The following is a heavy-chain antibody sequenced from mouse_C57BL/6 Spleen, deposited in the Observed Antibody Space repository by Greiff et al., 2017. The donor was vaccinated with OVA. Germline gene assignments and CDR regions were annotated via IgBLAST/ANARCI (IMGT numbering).Heavy chain of an antibody. CDR1: GYTFTSYW. Sequence: QVQLQQPGAELVMPGASVKLSCKASGYTFTSYWMHWVKQRPGQGLEWIGEIDPSDSYTNYNQKFKGKSTLTVDKSSSTAYMQLSSLTSEDSAVYYCARSARLGYFDYWGQGTTLTVSS. J-gene: IGHJ2*01. V-gene: IGHV1-69*01. CDR3: ARSARLGYFDY. CDR2: IDPSDSYT.